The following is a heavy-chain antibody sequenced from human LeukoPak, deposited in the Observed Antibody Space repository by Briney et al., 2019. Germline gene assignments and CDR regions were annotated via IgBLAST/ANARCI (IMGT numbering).Heavy chain of an antibody. J-gene: IGHJ3*02. Sequence: ASVKVSCKASGYTFTSYGISWVRQAPGQGLEWMGWISAYNGNTNYAQKLQGRVTMTTDTSTSTAYMELRSLRSDDTAVYYCARDTSSITMIALDAFDIWGQGAMVTVSS. CDR2: ISAYNGNT. CDR3: ARDTSSITMIALDAFDI. CDR1: GYTFTSYG. D-gene: IGHD3-22*01. V-gene: IGHV1-18*01.